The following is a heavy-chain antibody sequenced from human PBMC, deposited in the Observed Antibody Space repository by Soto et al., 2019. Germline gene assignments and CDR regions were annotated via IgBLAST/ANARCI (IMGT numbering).Heavy chain of an antibody. Sequence: QVQLQESGPGLVKPSETLSLTCTVSGGSISSYYWSWIRQPPGKGLEWIGYIYYSGSSNYNPSLKSRITISVDTSKNQFSLKLSSVTAADTAVYYCARRYGSCFDIWGQGAMVTVSS. CDR1: GGSISSYY. V-gene: IGHV4-59*08. CDR3: ARRYGSCFDI. D-gene: IGHD3-10*01. J-gene: IGHJ3*02. CDR2: IYYSGSS.